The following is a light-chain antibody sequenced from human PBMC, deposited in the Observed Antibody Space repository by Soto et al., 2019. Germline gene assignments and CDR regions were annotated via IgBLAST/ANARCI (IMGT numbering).Light chain of an antibody. J-gene: IGKJ2*02. Sequence: DIQMTQSPSTLSASVGDRVTITCRASQSISSWLAWYQQKPGKAPKLRIYDASSLESGVPSRFSGSGSGTEFTLTISSLQPDDFATYYCQQYTSYLCTFGQGTKLEIK. CDR2: DAS. CDR1: QSISSW. CDR3: QQYTSYLCT. V-gene: IGKV1-5*01.